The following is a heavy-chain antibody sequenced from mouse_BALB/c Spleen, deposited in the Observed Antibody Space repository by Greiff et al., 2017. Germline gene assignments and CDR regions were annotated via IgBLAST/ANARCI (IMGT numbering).Heavy chain of an antibody. V-gene: IGHV2-6-7*01. CDR2: IWGDGST. D-gene: IGHD1-1*01. CDR3: ARDPLYYGSSYYAMDY. CDR1: GFSLTGYG. J-gene: IGHJ4*01. Sequence: VMLVESGPGLVAPSQSLSITCTVSGFSLTGYGVNWVRQPPGKGLEWLGMIWGDGSTDYNSALKSRLSISKDNSKSQVFLKMNSLQTDDTARYYCARDPLYYGSSYYAMDYWGQGTSVTVSS.